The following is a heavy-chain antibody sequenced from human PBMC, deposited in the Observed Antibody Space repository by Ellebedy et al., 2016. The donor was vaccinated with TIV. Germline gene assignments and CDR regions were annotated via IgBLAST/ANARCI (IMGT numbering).Heavy chain of an antibody. D-gene: IGHD3-22*01. J-gene: IGHJ5*02. V-gene: IGHV1-18*04. CDR3: ARDPYDSSGFPLYWFDP. Sequence: ASVKVSCKASGYSFISYGIRWVRQASGQGLEWMGCVSAYNDNTKYAQKFQGRVTMTTEPSTSTAYMELRSLRSDDTAVYYCARDPYDSSGFPLYWFDPWGQGTLVTVSS. CDR1: GYSFISYG. CDR2: VSAYNDNT.